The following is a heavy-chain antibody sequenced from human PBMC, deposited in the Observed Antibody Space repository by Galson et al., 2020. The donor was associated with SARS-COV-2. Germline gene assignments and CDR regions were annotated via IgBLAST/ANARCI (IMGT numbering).Heavy chain of an antibody. V-gene: IGHV4-38-2*02. Sequence: SQTLSLTCTVSGYSVSTTNYWGWVRQPPGRGLEWIGNVYPSDTTYYNPSLKSRVTISVDTSKNQFSLRLESVTAADTALYYCARQGVNMIVLVTVPGWYFDLWGRGTLVTVSS. CDR1: GYSVSTTNY. J-gene: IGHJ2*01. CDR2: VYPSDTT. CDR3: ARQGVNMIVLVTVPGWYFDL. D-gene: IGHD3-22*01.